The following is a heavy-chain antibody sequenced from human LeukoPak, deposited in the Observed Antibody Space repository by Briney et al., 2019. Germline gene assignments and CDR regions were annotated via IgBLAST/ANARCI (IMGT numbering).Heavy chain of an antibody. J-gene: IGHJ4*02. V-gene: IGHV3-7*04. D-gene: IGHD3-22*01. CDR1: GFSFSTYW. CDR3: ARGNYYDSRGIDY. Sequence: GGSLRLSCAASGFSFSTYWMSWVRQAPGKGLEWVANIQQDGSEKYYVDSVKGRFTISRDNAKNSLYLQMNSLRAEDTAVYYCARGNYYDSRGIDYRGQGTLVTVSS. CDR2: IQQDGSEK.